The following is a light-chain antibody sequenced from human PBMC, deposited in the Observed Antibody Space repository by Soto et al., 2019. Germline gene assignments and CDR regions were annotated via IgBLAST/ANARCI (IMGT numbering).Light chain of an antibody. V-gene: IGKV3-20*01. CDR2: GAS. J-gene: IGKJ1*01. CDR1: QSVSSSY. Sequence: EIVLTQSPGTLSLSQGERATLSCRASQSVSSSYLAWYQQKPGQAPRLLIYGASSRATGIPDRFSGSGSGTDFTLTISRLEPEDFGVYYCQQYDNWWTFGQGTKVDIK. CDR3: QQYDNWWT.